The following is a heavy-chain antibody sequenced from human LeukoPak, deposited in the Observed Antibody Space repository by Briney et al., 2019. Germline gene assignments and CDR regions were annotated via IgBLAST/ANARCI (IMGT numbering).Heavy chain of an antibody. CDR2: INPNSGGT. D-gene: IGHD2-21*01. CDR3: ARQPYFDAFDI. CDR1: GYTFTRYY. Sequence: ASLKVSCKASGYTFTRYYMHSVRQAPGQELEWMGWINPNSGGTNYAQKFQGRFTMTRDTPISTAYMELSRLRSDDTAVYYCARQPYFDAFDIWGQGTMVTVSS. J-gene: IGHJ3*02. V-gene: IGHV1-2*02.